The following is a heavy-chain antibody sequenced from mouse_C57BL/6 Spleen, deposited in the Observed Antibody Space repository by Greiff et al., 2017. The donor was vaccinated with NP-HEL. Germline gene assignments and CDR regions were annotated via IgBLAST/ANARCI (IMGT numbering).Heavy chain of an antibody. CDR1: GYTFTSYW. J-gene: IGHJ2*01. V-gene: IGHV1-61*01. CDR2: IDPSDSDT. D-gene: IGHD2-2*01. Sequence: QVQLQQPGAGMVRPGTSVKLSCKASGYTFTSYWMDWVKQRPGQGLEWIGNIDPSDSDTHYNQKFKDKATLTVDKTSSTAYMQLSSLTSEDSAVYYCARSICYGYDVYYFDYWGKGTTLTVAS. CDR3: ARSICYGYDVYYFDY.